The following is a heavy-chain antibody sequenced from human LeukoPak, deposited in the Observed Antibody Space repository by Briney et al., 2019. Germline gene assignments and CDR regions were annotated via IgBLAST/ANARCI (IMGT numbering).Heavy chain of an antibody. CDR3: AAGRRYRLVDY. CDR1: GSSVTELS. D-gene: IGHD5-18*01. V-gene: IGHV1-24*01. Sequence: ASGNLSCSVSGSSVTELSLYSVRRAPGPGLGWIGGFEVIDSETFYSQKFQAGVTMTEDSSTDTAYMDRRSLTPDDTALYYCAAGRRYRLVDYSGEGALVTVSS. J-gene: IGHJ4*02. CDR2: FEVIDSET.